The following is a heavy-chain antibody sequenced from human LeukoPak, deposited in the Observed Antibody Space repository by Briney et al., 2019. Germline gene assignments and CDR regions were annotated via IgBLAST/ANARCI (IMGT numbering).Heavy chain of an antibody. V-gene: IGHV1-69*04. D-gene: IGHD3-3*01. CDR2: IIPILGIA. Sequence: ASVKVSCKASGGTFSSYAISWVRQAPGQGLEWMGRIIPILGIANYAQKFQGRVTITTDESTSTAYMELSSLRSEDTAVYYCARTAMEWLSNYYYYYMDVWGKGTTVTVSS. CDR1: GGTFSSYA. J-gene: IGHJ6*03. CDR3: ARTAMEWLSNYYYYYMDV.